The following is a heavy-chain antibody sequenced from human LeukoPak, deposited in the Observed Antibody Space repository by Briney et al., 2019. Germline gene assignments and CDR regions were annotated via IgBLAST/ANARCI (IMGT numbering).Heavy chain of an antibody. CDR2: ISYDGSNK. CDR3: SSDGGKNFDY. Sequence: GGSLRLSCAASGFTFSSYGMHWVRQAPGKGLEWVAVISYDGSNKYYADSVKGRFTISRDNSKNTLYLQMSSLGAEDTAVYYCSSDGGKNFDYWGQGTLVTVSS. D-gene: IGHD4-23*01. J-gene: IGHJ4*02. V-gene: IGHV3-30*03. CDR1: GFTFSSYG.